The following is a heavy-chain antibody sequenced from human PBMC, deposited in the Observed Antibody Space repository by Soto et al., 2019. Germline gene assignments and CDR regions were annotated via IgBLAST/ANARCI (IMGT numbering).Heavy chain of an antibody. Sequence: PSETLSLTCAVYGGSFSGYYWSWIRQPPGKGLEWIGEINHSGSTNYNPSLKSRVTISVDTSKNQFSLKLSSVTAADTAVYYCARIKVWYSSGWYGWFDPWGQGTLVTVSS. CDR1: GGSFSGYY. D-gene: IGHD6-19*01. CDR3: ARIKVWYSSGWYGWFDP. CDR2: INHSGST. J-gene: IGHJ5*02. V-gene: IGHV4-34*01.